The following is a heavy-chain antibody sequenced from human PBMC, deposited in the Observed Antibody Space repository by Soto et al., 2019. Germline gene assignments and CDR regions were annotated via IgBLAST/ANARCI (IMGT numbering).Heavy chain of an antibody. CDR3: ARGGRRIALGAY. CDR2: INHSGST. V-gene: IGHV4-34*01. D-gene: IGHD6-13*01. J-gene: IGHJ4*02. Sequence: SETLSLTCAVYGGSFSGYYWSWIRQPPGKGLEWIGEINHSGSTNYNPSLKSRVTISVDTSKNQFSLKLSSVTAADTAVYYCARGGRRIALGAYWGQGTLVTVSS. CDR1: GGSFSGYY.